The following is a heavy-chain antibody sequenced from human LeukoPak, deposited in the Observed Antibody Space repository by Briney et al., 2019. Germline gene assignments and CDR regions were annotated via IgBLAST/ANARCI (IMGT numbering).Heavy chain of an antibody. D-gene: IGHD6-19*01. V-gene: IGHV3-74*01. CDR2: INSDGSST. J-gene: IGHJ6*02. Sequence: GGSLRLSCAAPGFTFSSYWMHWVRQAPGKGLVWVSRINSDGSSTSYADSVKGRFTISRDNAKNTLYLQMNSLRAEDTAVYYCARAKQWLSYYYYGMDVWGQGTTVTVSS. CDR3: ARAKQWLSYYYYGMDV. CDR1: GFTFSSYW.